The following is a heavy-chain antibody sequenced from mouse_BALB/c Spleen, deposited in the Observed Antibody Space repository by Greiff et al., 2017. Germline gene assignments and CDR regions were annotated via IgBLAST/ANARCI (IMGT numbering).Heavy chain of an antibody. V-gene: IGHV5-6-5*01. CDR2: ISSGGST. Sequence: EVKLVESGGGLVKPGGSLKLSCAASGFTFSSYAMSWVRQTPEKRLEWVASISSGGSTYYPDSVKGRFTISRDNARNILYLQMSSLRSEDTAMYYCARIYYDYLDYWGQGTTLTVSS. D-gene: IGHD2-4*01. CDR1: GFTFSSYA. J-gene: IGHJ2*01. CDR3: ARIYYDYLDY.